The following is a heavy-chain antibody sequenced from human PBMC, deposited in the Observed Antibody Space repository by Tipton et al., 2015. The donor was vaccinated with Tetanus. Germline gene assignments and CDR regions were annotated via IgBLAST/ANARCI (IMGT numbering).Heavy chain of an antibody. Sequence: SLRLSCAASGFTFSSYGMHWVRQAPGKGLEWVAGISYDGSNKYYADSVKGRFTISRDNSKTTLYLQMNSLRAEDTAVYYCAKDLGPGIAAAEADYWGQGTLVTVSS. CDR2: ISYDGSNK. CDR1: GFTFSSYG. CDR3: AKDLGPGIAAAEADY. D-gene: IGHD6-13*01. J-gene: IGHJ4*02. V-gene: IGHV3-30*18.